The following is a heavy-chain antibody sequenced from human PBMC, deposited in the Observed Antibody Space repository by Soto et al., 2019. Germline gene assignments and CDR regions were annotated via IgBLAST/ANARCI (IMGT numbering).Heavy chain of an antibody. Sequence: VASVKVSCKAAGYIFMSYGISWVRQAPGQGLEWMGWISTYNGNTDFAQRFQGRVTMTADTSTSTAYMELRSLSSDDTAVYYCARDISGDYVDYWGQGTLVTVSS. CDR3: ARDISGDYVDY. CDR2: ISTYNGNT. CDR1: GYIFMSYG. D-gene: IGHD1-20*01. V-gene: IGHV1-18*01. J-gene: IGHJ4*02.